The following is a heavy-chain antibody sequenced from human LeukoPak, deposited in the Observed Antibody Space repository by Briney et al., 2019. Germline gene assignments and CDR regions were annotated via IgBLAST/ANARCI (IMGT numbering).Heavy chain of an antibody. J-gene: IGHJ4*02. CDR3: ARQESEMTTPANRYFDL. D-gene: IGHD5-24*01. CDR1: GYSFTSYW. CDR2: INPGDPDT. Sequence: GESLKISCKGSGYSFTSYWIAWVRQTPGKGLEWMGLINPGDPDTRYSLSFQGQVTISVDKSISTAYLQWSSLKASDSAIYYCARQESEMTTPANRYFDLWGQGTLITVSS. V-gene: IGHV5-51*01.